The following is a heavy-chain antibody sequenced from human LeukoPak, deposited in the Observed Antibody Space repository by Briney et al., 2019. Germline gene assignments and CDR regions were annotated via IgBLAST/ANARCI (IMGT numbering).Heavy chain of an antibody. J-gene: IGHJ5*02. Sequence: SGTLSLTCAVSGGSISSSNWWIWVRQPPGQGLVWIGEIYHSGSTNYNPSLKSRVTISADTSKNQFSLKLSSVTAADTAVYYCARDRDYYDSSANTDVWFDPWGQGTLVTVSS. CDR3: ARDRDYYDSSANTDVWFDP. V-gene: IGHV4-4*02. D-gene: IGHD3-22*01. CDR2: IYHSGST. CDR1: GGSISSSNW.